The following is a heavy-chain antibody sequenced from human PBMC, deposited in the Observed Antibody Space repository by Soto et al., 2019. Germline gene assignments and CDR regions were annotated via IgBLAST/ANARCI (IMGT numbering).Heavy chain of an antibody. D-gene: IGHD6-13*01. J-gene: IGHJ5*02. CDR3: TRDASRDSSARGWFDP. CDR1: GFTFRSFT. V-gene: IGHV3-21*01. Sequence: GGSLRLSCAASGFTFRSFTMNWARQAPGKGLEWVSTISSNSAYIYYTDALRGRFTISRDNAKNSLHLQMNSLGAEDTAVYYCTRDASRDSSARGWFDPWGPGTLVTVSS. CDR2: ISSNSAYI.